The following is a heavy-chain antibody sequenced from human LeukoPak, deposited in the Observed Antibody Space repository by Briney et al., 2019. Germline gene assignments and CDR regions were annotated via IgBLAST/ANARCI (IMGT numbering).Heavy chain of an antibody. D-gene: IGHD2-21*01. Sequence: ASVKVSCKASGYILTSYDINWVRQVPGQGLEWMGWMNPNSGYTGYAQKFQGRVTMTRNTSISTAYMEVSSLRSEDTAVYYCARGVAIDYWGQGTLVTVSS. J-gene: IGHJ4*02. CDR3: ARGVAIDY. V-gene: IGHV1-8*01. CDR1: GYILTSYD. CDR2: MNPNSGYT.